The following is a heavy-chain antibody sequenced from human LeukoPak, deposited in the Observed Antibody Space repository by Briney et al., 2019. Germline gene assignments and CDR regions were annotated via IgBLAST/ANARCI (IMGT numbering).Heavy chain of an antibody. CDR3: ARDMSVVVPAAIVY. CDR1: GYTFTGYY. J-gene: IGHJ4*02. Sequence: GASVKVSCKASGYTFTGYYMHWVRQAPGQGLEWMGRINPNSGGTNYAQKFQGRVTMTTDTSTSTAYMELRSLRSDDTAVYYCARDMSVVVPAAIVYWGQGTLVTVSS. CDR2: INPNSGGT. D-gene: IGHD2-2*02. V-gene: IGHV1-2*06.